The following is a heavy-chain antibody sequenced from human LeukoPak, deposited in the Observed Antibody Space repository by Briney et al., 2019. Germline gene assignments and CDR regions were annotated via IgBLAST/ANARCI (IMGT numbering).Heavy chain of an antibody. D-gene: IGHD6-13*01. Sequence: PSETLSLTCTVSDDSISDYYRGWIRQPPGKGLEWIGYFYNSGRSTYNPSLKSRVTISADTSKNQFSLKLSSVTAADTAVYYCARRYSSSWYVWFDPWGQGTMVTVSS. CDR2: FYNSGRS. V-gene: IGHV4-4*08. CDR1: DDSISDYY. J-gene: IGHJ3*01. CDR3: ARRYSSSWYVWFDP.